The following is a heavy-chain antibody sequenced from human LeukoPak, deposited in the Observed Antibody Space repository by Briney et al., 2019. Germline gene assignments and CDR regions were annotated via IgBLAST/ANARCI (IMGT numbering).Heavy chain of an antibody. CDR3: ARALVGTGLDY. CDR2: IGTAGDT. Sequence: GGSRRLSCAASGFTFSSYDMHWVRQATGKGLEWVSAIGTAGDTYYPGSVKGRFTISRENAKNSLYLQMNSLRAGDTAVYYCARALVGTGLDYWGQGTLVTVSS. D-gene: IGHD3/OR15-3a*01. CDR1: GFTFSSYD. J-gene: IGHJ4*02. V-gene: IGHV3-13*01.